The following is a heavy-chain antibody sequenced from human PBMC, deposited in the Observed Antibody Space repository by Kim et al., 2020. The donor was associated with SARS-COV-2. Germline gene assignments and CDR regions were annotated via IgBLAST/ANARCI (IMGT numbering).Heavy chain of an antibody. J-gene: IGHJ4*02. CDR1: GYTLTELS. CDR2: FDPEDGET. D-gene: IGHD3-22*01. V-gene: IGHV1-24*01. Sequence: ASVKVSCKVSGYTLTELSMHWVRQAPGKGLEWMGGFDPEDGETIYAQKFQGRVTMTEDTSTDTAYMELSSLRSEDTAVYYCAPYYYDSSGYYFDYWGQGTLVTVSS. CDR3: APYYYDSSGYYFDY.